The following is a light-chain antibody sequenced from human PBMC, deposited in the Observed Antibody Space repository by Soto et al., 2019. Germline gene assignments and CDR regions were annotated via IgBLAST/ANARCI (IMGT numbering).Light chain of an antibody. Sequence: QSALPQPASVSGSPGQWITISCTVTRSDIGAYNYVSWYQQHPGKAPKLMIYEVIHRPSGVSNRFSGSKSGNTASLIISGLQTEDEADYYCSSYTSSTTYVFGTGTKVTVL. V-gene: IGLV2-14*01. J-gene: IGLJ1*01. CDR2: EVI. CDR3: SSYTSSTTYV. CDR1: RSDIGAYNY.